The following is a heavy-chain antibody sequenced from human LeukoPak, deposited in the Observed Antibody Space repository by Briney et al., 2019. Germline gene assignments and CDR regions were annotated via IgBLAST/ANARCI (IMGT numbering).Heavy chain of an antibody. CDR3: ARVSDTDGSGRLGGYFDY. J-gene: IGHJ4*02. Sequence: PSETLSLTCAVYGGSFSGYYWSWIRQPPGKGLEWIGEINHSGSTNYNPSLKSRVTISVDTSKNQFSLKLSSVTAADTAVYYWARVSDTDGSGRLGGYFDYWGQGALVTVSS. CDR2: INHSGST. CDR1: GGSFSGYY. V-gene: IGHV4-34*01. D-gene: IGHD3-10*01.